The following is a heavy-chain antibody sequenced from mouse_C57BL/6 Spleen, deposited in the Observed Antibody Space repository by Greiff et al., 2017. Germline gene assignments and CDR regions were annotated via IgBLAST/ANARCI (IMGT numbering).Heavy chain of an antibody. CDR1: GYAFSSYW. D-gene: IGHD1-1*01. V-gene: IGHV1-80*01. CDR3: ARSGGSSHAWFAY. J-gene: IGHJ3*01. CDR2: IYPGDGDT. Sequence: VKVVESGAELVKPGASVKISCKASGYAFSSYWMNWVKQRPGKGLEWIGQIYPGDGDTNYNGKFKGKATLTADKSSSTAYMQLSSLTSEDSAVYFCARSGGSSHAWFAYWGQGTLVTVSA.